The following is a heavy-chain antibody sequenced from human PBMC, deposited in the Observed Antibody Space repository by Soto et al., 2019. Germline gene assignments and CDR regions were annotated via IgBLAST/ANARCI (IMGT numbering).Heavy chain of an antibody. J-gene: IGHJ6*02. CDR2: IYPGDSDT. CDR3: ARLWSCSGGSCYTFHYYYGMDV. D-gene: IGHD2-15*01. CDR1: GYSFTSYW. V-gene: IGHV5-51*01. Sequence: PGESLKISCKVSGYSFTSYWIGWVRQMPGKGLEWMGIIYPGDSDTRYSPSFQGQVTISADKSISTAYLQWSSLKASDTAMYYCARLWSCSGGSCYTFHYYYGMDVWGQGTTVTVSS.